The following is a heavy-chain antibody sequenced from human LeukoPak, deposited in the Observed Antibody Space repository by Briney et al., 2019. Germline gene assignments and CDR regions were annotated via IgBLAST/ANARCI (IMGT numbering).Heavy chain of an antibody. D-gene: IGHD4-11*01. Sequence: ASVKVSCKASGYTFTSYGISWVRQAPGQGLEWMGWISAYNGNTNYAQKLQGRVTMTTDTSTSTAYMELRSLRSDDTAVYYCARIQISVTTSYYYYCMDVWGKGTTVTVSS. CDR1: GYTFTSYG. CDR2: ISAYNGNT. V-gene: IGHV1-18*01. CDR3: ARIQISVTTSYYYYCMDV. J-gene: IGHJ6*03.